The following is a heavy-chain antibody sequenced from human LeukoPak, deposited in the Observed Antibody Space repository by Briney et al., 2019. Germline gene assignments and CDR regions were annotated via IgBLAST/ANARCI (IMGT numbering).Heavy chain of an antibody. J-gene: IGHJ4*02. Sequence: SETLSLTCTVSGGSISSYYWSWIRQPPGKGLEWLAYIYYSGSTTYNPSLKSRVTISVDTSKNRVSLKLSSVTAADTAVYYCAKSGGYGLIDYWGQGTLVTVSS. D-gene: IGHD1-26*01. V-gene: IGHV4-59*01. CDR2: IYYSGST. CDR3: AKSGGYGLIDY. CDR1: GGSISSYY.